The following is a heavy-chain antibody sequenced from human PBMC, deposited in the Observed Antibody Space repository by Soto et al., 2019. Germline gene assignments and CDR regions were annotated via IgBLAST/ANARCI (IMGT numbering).Heavy chain of an antibody. CDR1: GDSISGSY. CDR3: ARDRTGLGYCDY. CDR2: IYYGGNT. J-gene: IGHJ4*02. Sequence: QVQLQESGPGLVKPSETLSLTCIVSGDSISGSYWSWIRQPPGKGLEWIGHIYYGGNTNYNPSLKSRVTISGDTSKKQFSLKLSSVTAADTAVYYCARDRTGLGYCDYWGQGTLVTVSS. D-gene: IGHD1-1*01. V-gene: IGHV4-59*01.